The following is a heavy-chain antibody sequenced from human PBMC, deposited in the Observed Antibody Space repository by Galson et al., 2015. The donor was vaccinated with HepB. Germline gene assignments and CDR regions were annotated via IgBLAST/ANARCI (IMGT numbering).Heavy chain of an antibody. CDR1: GFTFSSYA. Sequence: SLRLSCAASGFTFSSYAMSWVRQAPGKGLEWVSATSGSGGSTYYPDSVKGRFTISRDNSKNTLYLQMDSLRADDTAAYYCVKDRAAYYSEYFQHWGQGTLVTVSS. J-gene: IGHJ1*01. V-gene: IGHV3-23*01. CDR3: VKDRAAYYSEYFQH. CDR2: TSGSGGST. D-gene: IGHD3-22*01.